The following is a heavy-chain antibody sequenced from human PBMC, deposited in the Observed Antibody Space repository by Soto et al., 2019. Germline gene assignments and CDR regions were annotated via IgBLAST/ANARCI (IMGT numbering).Heavy chain of an antibody. J-gene: IGHJ4*02. Sequence: QVHLVQSGAEVKKPGASVKVSCKGSGYAFTTYGITWVRQAPGQGLEWMGWISAHNGNTNYAQKLQGRVNLTRDTTTRTAYMELRSLRSDDTAVYYCARGRYGDYWGQGALVTVSS. V-gene: IGHV1-18*01. CDR3: ARGRYGDY. CDR1: GYAFTTYG. D-gene: IGHD1-1*01. CDR2: ISAHNGNT.